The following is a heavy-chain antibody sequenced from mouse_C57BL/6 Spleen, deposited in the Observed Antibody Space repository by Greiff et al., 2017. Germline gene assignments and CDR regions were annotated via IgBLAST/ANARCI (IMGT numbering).Heavy chain of an antibody. CDR1: GYTFTSYT. V-gene: IGHV1-4*01. J-gene: IGHJ3*01. CDR2: INPSSGYT. D-gene: IGHD2-5*01. Sequence: QVQLQQSGAELARPGASVKMSCKASGYTFTSYTMHWVKQRPGQGLEWIGYINPSSGYTKYNQKFKDKATLTADKSSSTAYMQLSSLTSEDSAVYYCARSGNSNWFAYWGQGTLVTVSA. CDR3: ARSGNSNWFAY.